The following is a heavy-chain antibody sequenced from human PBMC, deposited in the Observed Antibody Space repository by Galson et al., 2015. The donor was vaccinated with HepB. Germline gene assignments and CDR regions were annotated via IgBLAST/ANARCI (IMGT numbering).Heavy chain of an antibody. CDR2: ISSNGGST. CDR3: VKFVVEMATSDVDY. V-gene: IGHV3-64D*06. Sequence: SLRLSCAASGFTFSSYAMHWVRQAPGKGLEYVSAISSNGGSTYYADSVKGRFTISRDNSKNTLYLQMSSLRAEDTAVYYCVKFVVEMATSDVDYWGQGTLVTVSS. CDR1: GFTFSSYA. D-gene: IGHD5-24*01. J-gene: IGHJ4*02.